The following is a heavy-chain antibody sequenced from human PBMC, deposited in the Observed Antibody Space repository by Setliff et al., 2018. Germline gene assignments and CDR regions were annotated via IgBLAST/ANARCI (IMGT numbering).Heavy chain of an antibody. J-gene: IGHJ4*02. V-gene: IGHV3-7*03. CDR2: IKKDGSIK. CDR3: ALGRYGDYHLEDNYFDY. CDR1: GFTFRSYW. Sequence: PGGSLRLSCAASGFTFRSYWMSWVRQAPGKGLEWVANIKKDGSIKYYLDSVRGRFTISADKSISTAYLQWSSLKASDTAMYYCALGRYGDYHLEDNYFDYWGQGTLVTVSS. D-gene: IGHD4-17*01.